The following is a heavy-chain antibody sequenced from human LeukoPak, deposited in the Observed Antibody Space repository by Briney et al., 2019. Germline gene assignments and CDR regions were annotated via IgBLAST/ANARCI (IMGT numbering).Heavy chain of an antibody. D-gene: IGHD6-6*01. CDR3: ARGRCLRDVSSSSGGRCNWFDP. CDR1: GYTLTELS. V-gene: IGHV1-24*01. Sequence: GASVKVSCKVSGYTLTELSMFWVRQAPGKGLEWMGSFDPEDGKTVYAQKFQGRVTMTEDTSTDTAYMELSSLRSEDTAVYYCARGRCLRDVSSSSGGRCNWFDPWGQGTLVTVSS. CDR2: FDPEDGKT. J-gene: IGHJ5*02.